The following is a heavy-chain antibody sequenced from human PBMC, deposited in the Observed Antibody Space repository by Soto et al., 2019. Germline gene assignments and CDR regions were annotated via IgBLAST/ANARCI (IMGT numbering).Heavy chain of an antibody. Sequence: SETLSLTCAVYGGSFSGYYWSWIRQPPGKGLEWIGEINHSGSTNYNPSLKSRVTISVDTSKNQFSLKLSSVTAADTAVYYCARGITIAYYYYYYGMDVWGQGTTVTVSS. CDR1: GGSFSGYY. D-gene: IGHD3-3*01. V-gene: IGHV4-34*01. CDR2: INHSGST. CDR3: ARGITIAYYYYYYGMDV. J-gene: IGHJ6*02.